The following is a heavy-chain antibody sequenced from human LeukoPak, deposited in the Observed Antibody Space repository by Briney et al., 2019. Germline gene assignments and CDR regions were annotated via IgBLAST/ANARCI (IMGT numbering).Heavy chain of an antibody. Sequence: GASVKVSCKASGGTFSSYAISWVRQAPGQGLEWMGGIIPIFGTANYAQKFQGRVTITADESTSTAYMELSSLRSEDTAVYYCARGPQDQTYYYYMDVWGKGTTVTISS. D-gene: IGHD2-15*01. V-gene: IGHV1-69*13. CDR1: GGTFSSYA. J-gene: IGHJ6*03. CDR3: ARGPQDQTYYYYMDV. CDR2: IIPIFGTA.